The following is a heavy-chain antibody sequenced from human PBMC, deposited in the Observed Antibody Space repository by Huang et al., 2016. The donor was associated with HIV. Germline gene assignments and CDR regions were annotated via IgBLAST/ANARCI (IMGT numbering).Heavy chain of an antibody. D-gene: IGHD6-19*01. Sequence: QVQLVESGGGVVQPGTSLRLSCAASGFAFSTYGMHGVRQAPGKGPEWVGILSFYGRHKYYGDSVKGRFTISRDNSKNTLYLDMNSLRTEDTAVYYCAKDPSLAGHHFDDWGQGTLVTVSA. CDR3: AKDPSLAGHHFDD. V-gene: IGHV3-30*18. CDR2: LSFYGRHK. CDR1: GFAFSTYG. J-gene: IGHJ4*02.